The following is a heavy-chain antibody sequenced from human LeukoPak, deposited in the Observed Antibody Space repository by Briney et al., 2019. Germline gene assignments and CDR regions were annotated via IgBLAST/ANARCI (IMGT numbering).Heavy chain of an antibody. V-gene: IGHV1-2*02. Sequence: ASVKISCKASGYTFRGNYIHWLRQAPGQGLEWMGWIDANNGDTKSAQKFQGRVTMSRDTSISTAYMDLSRLSPDDAAVYYCARDPSSVTPYFFAYWGQGTLVTVSS. CDR2: IDANNGDT. CDR1: GYTFRGNY. D-gene: IGHD4-11*01. J-gene: IGHJ4*02. CDR3: ARDPSSVTPYFFAY.